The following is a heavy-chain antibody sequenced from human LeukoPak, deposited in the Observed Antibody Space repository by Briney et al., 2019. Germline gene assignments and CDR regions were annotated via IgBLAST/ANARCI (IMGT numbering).Heavy chain of an antibody. V-gene: IGHV4-59*01. J-gene: IGHJ5*02. CDR1: GGSISSYY. CDR2: IYYSGST. CDR3: ARRRKDLNWFDP. Sequence: SETLSLTCTVPGGSISSYYWSWIRQPPGKGLEWIGYIYYSGSTNYNPSLKSRVTISVDTSKNQFSLKLSSVTAADTAVYYCARRRKDLNWFDPWGQGTLVTVSS.